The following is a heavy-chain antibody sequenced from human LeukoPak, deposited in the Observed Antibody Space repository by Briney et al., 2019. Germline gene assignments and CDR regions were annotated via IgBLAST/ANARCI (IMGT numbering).Heavy chain of an antibody. D-gene: IGHD5-12*01. CDR3: ASTSIIRGYDHDQYY. CDR2: IHSDGAT. CDR1: GFTVSSNY. V-gene: IGHV3-53*01. Sequence: GGSLRLSCAASGFTVSSNYMSWVRQAPGKGLEWVSVIHSDGATHYADSVKGRFTISRDTSKNTLYLQMNSLRAEDTAVYYCASTSIIRGYDHDQYYWGQGTLVTVSS. J-gene: IGHJ4*02.